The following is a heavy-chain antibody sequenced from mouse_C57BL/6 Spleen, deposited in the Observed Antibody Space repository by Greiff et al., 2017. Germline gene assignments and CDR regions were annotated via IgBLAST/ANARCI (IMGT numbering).Heavy chain of an antibody. D-gene: IGHD1-1*01. J-gene: IGHJ3*01. V-gene: IGHV1-72*01. CDR3: ARSYYGSSMFAY. Sequence: QVQLKQPGAELVKPGASVKLSCKASGYTFTSYWMHWVKQRPGRGLEWIGRIDPNSGGTKYNEKFKSKATLTVDKPSSTAYMQLSSLTSEDSAVYYSARSYYGSSMFAYWGQGTLVTVSA. CDR1: GYTFTSYW. CDR2: IDPNSGGT.